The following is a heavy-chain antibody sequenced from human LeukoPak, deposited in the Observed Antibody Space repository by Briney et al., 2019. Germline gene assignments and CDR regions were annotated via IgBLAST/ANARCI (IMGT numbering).Heavy chain of an antibody. V-gene: IGHV4-59*12. J-gene: IGHJ4*02. CDR1: GGSISSYY. D-gene: IGHD2-15*01. Sequence: SETLSLTCTVSGGSISSYYWSWIRQPPGKGLEWIGYIYYSGSTNYNPSLKSRVTISVDTSKNQFSLKLSFVTAADTAVYYCARDTGDCSGGSCYPFYWGQGTLVTVSS. CDR3: ARDTGDCSGGSCYPFY. CDR2: IYYSGST.